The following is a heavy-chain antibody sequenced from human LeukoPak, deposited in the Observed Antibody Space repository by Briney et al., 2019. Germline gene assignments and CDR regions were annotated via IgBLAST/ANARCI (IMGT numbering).Heavy chain of an antibody. CDR2: ISSNGGRT. Sequence: GGSLRLSCSAPGFTFSTYAMHWVRQAPGKGLEYVSAISSNGGRTYYADSVKGRFTISRDNSKNTLYLQMSSLRAEDTAVYFCVKDSSGYNWFDPWGQGTLVTVSS. CDR1: GFTFSTYA. J-gene: IGHJ5*02. V-gene: IGHV3-64D*09. D-gene: IGHD6-19*01. CDR3: VKDSSGYNWFDP.